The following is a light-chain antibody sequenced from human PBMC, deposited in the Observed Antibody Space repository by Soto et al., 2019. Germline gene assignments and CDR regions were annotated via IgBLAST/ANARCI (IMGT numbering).Light chain of an antibody. CDR3: QSYDSSLSAFYV. J-gene: IGLJ1*01. V-gene: IGLV1-40*01. Sequence: QSVLTQPPSVSGAPGQRVTISCTGNSSKIGAGYDVHWYQQLPGTASNLLIYGNSNRPSGVPDLFSGSKSGTSASLAITGLQAEDEADYYCQSYDSSLSAFYVFGTGTKVTVL. CDR2: GNS. CDR1: SSKIGAGYD.